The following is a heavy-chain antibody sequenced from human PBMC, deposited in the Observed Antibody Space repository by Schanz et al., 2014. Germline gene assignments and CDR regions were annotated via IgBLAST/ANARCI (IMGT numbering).Heavy chain of an antibody. CDR1: GYTFTSYS. CDR2: INVGNGNM. V-gene: IGHV1-3*01. Sequence: QVQLVQSGAEVKKPGASVKVSCKASGYTFTSYSIHWVRQAPGQGLEWMGWINVGNGNMKYSQKFQGRVTMTRDTSTSTAYMELNSLNSDDTAVYYCATLDYADSVSWGQGTLVIVSS. J-gene: IGHJ5*02. CDR3: ATLDYADSVS. D-gene: IGHD4-17*01.